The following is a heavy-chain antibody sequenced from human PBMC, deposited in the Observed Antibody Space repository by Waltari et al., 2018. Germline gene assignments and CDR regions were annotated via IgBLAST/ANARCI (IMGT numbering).Heavy chain of an antibody. V-gene: IGHV1-69*10. J-gene: IGHJ3*02. CDR3: ARGGTDGYKKTAPLDI. CDR1: GGRFVSRT. Sequence: QVQLVQSGAELKKPGSSVKVSCKASGGRFVSRTLTWLRQAPGQGLDWMGGIVPFLGAANYAQKFQGRVTFTADKSTNTVYMALSNLKSEDTSIYYCARGGTDGYKKTAPLDIWGQGTMVIVS. CDR2: IVPFLGAA. D-gene: IGHD5-12*01.